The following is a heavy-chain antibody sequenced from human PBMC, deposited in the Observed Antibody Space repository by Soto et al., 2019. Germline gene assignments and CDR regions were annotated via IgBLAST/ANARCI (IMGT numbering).Heavy chain of an antibody. J-gene: IGHJ6*02. CDR2: IYYSGST. CDR3: ATGEYGGNSEGMDV. V-gene: IGHV4-39*01. CDR1: GGSISSSSYY. Sequence: NPSETLSLTCTVSGGSISSSSYYWGWIRQPPGKGLEWIGSIYYSGSTYYNPSLKSRVTISVDTSKNQFSLKLSSVTAADTAVYYCATGEYGGNSEGMDVWGQGTTVTVSS. D-gene: IGHD2-21*02.